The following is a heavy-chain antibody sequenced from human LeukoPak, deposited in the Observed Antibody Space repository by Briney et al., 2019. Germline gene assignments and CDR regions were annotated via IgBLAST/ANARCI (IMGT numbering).Heavy chain of an antibody. D-gene: IGHD3-9*01. CDR3: ARGRYFDWLFWGNWFDP. J-gene: IGHJ5*02. CDR2: INPNSGGT. CDR1: GYTFTGYY. Sequence: GASVKVSCKASGYTFTGYYMHWVRQAPGQGLEWMGWINPNSGGTNYAQKFQGRVTMTRDTSISTAYMELNRLRSDDTAVYYCARGRYFDWLFWGNWFDPWGQGTLVTVSS. V-gene: IGHV1-2*02.